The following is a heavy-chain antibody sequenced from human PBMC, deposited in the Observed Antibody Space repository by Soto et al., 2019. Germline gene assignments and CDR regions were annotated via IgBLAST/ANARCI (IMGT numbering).Heavy chain of an antibody. J-gene: IGHJ6*02. CDR1: GGSFSGYY. D-gene: IGHD6-13*01. CDR3: ATQLAAAGGDYYYYGMDV. Sequence: SETLSLTCAVYGGSFSGYYWSWIRQHPGKGLEWIGEINHSGSTNYNPSLKSRVTISVDTSKNQFSLKLSSVTAADTAVYYCATQLAAAGGDYYYYGMDVWGQGTTVTVSS. V-gene: IGHV4-34*01. CDR2: INHSGST.